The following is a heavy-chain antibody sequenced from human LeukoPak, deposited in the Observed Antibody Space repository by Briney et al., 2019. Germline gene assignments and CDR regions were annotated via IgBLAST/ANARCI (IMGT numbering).Heavy chain of an antibody. CDR1: GFTFSSYA. CDR3: ARATYYYGSGSSTHNWFDP. D-gene: IGHD3-10*01. Sequence: PGGSLRLSCAASGFTFSSYAMHWVRQAPGKGLEHVSAISSNGGSTYYANSVKGRFTISRDNSKNTLYLQMGSLRAEDMAVYYCARATYYYGSGSSTHNWFDPWGQGTLVTVSS. V-gene: IGHV3-64*01. CDR2: ISSNGGST. J-gene: IGHJ5*02.